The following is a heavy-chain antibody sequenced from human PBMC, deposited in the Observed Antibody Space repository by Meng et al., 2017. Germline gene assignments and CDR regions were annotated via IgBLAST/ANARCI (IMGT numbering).Heavy chain of an antibody. J-gene: IGHJ4*02. V-gene: IGHV4-4*02. D-gene: IGHD2-15*01. Sequence: QVQLQESGRGLVKPSGTLSLTCAVSGGSISSSNWWSWVRQPPGKGLEWIGEIYHSGSTNYNPSLKSRVTISVDKSKNQFSLKLSSVTAADTAVYYCARWSIYCSGGSCYSFDYWGQGTLVTVSS. CDR2: IYHSGST. CDR1: GGSISSSNW. CDR3: ARWSIYCSGGSCYSFDY.